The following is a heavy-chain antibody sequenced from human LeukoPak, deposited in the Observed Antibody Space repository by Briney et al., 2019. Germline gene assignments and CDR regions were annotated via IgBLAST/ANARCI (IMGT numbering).Heavy chain of an antibody. V-gene: IGHV4-34*01. J-gene: IGHJ6*03. CDR3: ARGVVVVVAATLYYYYMDV. D-gene: IGHD2-15*01. CDR1: GGSFSGYY. CDR2: INHSGST. Sequence: PSETLSLTCAVYGGSFSGYYWSWIRQPPGKGLEWIGEINHSGSTNYNPSLKSRVTISVDTSKNQFSLKLSSVTAADTAVYYCARGVVVVVAATLYYYYMDVWGKGTTVTVSS.